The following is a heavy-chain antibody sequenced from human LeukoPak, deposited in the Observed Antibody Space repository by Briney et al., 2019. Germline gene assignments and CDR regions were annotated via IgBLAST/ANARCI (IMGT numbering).Heavy chain of an antibody. CDR2: INPSGGST. CDR3: AIELGATNDY. Sequence: GASVKVSCKASGYTFTGYYMHWVRQAPGQGLEWMGLINPSGGSTNYAQKFQGRVTMTRDTSTSTAYMELRSLRSDDTAVYYCAIELGATNDYWGQGTLVTVSS. CDR1: GYTFTGYY. V-gene: IGHV1-46*01. D-gene: IGHD1-26*01. J-gene: IGHJ4*02.